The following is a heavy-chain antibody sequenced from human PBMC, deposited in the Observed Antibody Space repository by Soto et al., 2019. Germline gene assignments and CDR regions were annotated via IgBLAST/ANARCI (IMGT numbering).Heavy chain of an antibody. D-gene: IGHD3-3*02. Sequence: TLSLTCTVSGGSISGYYWSWIRQPPGKGLEWIGYMYNTGSTVYNPSFKSRVTISVDRSKNQFSLKLSSVTAADTAVYYCARGPIFGGWGQGTLVSVSS. CDR1: GGSISGYY. V-gene: IGHV4-59*12. J-gene: IGHJ4*02. CDR3: ARGPIFGG. CDR2: MYNTGST.